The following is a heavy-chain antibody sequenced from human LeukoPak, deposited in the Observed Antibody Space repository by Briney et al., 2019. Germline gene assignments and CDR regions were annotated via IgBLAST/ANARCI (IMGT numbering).Heavy chain of an antibody. CDR1: GFTFSSYG. D-gene: IGHD3-10*02. Sequence: PGGSLRLSCAASGFTFSSYGMHWVRQAPGKGLEWVAVISYDGSNKYYADSVKGRFTISRDNSKNTLYLQMNSLRAEDTAIYYCAKRPAAVRGVIPYLDYWGQGTLVTVSS. J-gene: IGHJ4*02. V-gene: IGHV3-30*18. CDR3: AKRPAAVRGVIPYLDY. CDR2: ISYDGSNK.